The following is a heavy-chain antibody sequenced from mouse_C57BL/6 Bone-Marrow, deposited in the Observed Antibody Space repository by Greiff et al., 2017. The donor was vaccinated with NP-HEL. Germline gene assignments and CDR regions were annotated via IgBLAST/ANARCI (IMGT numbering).Heavy chain of an antibody. J-gene: IGHJ1*03. CDR2: IDPENGDT. Sequence: EVKLMESGAELVRPGASVKLSCTASGFNIKDDYMHWVKQRPEQGLEWIGWIDPENGDTEYASKFQGKATITADTSSNTAYLQLSSLTSEDTAVYYCTTYGDWYCDVGGTGTTVTVSS. V-gene: IGHV14-4*01. D-gene: IGHD1-1*02. CDR1: GFNIKDDY. CDR3: TTYGDWYCDV.